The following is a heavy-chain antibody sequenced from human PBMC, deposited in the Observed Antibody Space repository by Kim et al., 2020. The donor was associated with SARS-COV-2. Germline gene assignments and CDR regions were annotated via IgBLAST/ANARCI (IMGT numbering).Heavy chain of an antibody. CDR3: AKGPRGFGDY. J-gene: IGHJ4*02. CDR2: IYSGGSST. CDR1: GFTFSSYA. Sequence: GGSLRLSCAASGFTFSSYAMSWVRQAPGKGLEWVSVIYSGGSSTYYADSVKGRFTISSDNSKNTLYLQMNSLRAEDTAVYYCAKGPRGFGDYWGQGTLVTVSS. D-gene: IGHD3-10*01. V-gene: IGHV3-23*03.